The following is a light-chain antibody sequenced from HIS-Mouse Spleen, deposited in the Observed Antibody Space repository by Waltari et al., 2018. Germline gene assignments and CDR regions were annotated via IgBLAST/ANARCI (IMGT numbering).Light chain of an antibody. J-gene: IGLJ2*01. Sequence: SYELPQPPSVSVSPGQTARSTCSGDALPKQYAYWYQQKPGQAPGLVIYKDSERPSGIPERFSGSSSGTTVTLTISGVQAEDEADYYCQSADSSGTYSVVFGGGTKLTVL. CDR1: ALPKQY. CDR2: KDS. V-gene: IGLV3-25*03. CDR3: QSADSSGTYSVV.